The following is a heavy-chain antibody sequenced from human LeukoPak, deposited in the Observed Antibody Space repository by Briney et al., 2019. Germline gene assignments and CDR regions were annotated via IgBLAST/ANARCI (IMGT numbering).Heavy chain of an antibody. CDR3: AKDRGGSGWYVDY. CDR2: ISYDGSNK. V-gene: IGHV3-30*18. CDR1: GFTFSSYG. J-gene: IGHJ4*02. Sequence: PGGSLRLSCAASGFTFSSYGMHWARQAPGKGLEWVAVISYDGSNKYYADSVKGRFTISRDNSKNTLYLQMNSLRAEDTAVYYCAKDRGGSGWYVDYWGQGTLVPVSS. D-gene: IGHD6-19*01.